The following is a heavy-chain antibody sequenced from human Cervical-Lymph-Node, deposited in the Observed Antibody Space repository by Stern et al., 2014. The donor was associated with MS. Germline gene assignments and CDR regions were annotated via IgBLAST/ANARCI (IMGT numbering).Heavy chain of an antibody. Sequence: EVQLVESGGGLVQPGGSLRLSCATSGFTFNNHAMTWVRQAPGKGLEGVSSIGGRGSATYYADSVKGRFTISRDNSKNTLFLQLSSLRDEDTAVYYCAKDSLPAGVIGDYFDYWGQGTLVTVSS. CDR3: AKDSLPAGVIGDYFDY. V-gene: IGHV3-23*04. J-gene: IGHJ4*02. D-gene: IGHD6-19*01. CDR1: GFTFNNHA. CDR2: IGGRGSAT.